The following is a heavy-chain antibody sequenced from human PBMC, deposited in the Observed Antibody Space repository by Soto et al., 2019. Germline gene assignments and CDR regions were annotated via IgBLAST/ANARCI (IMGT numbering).Heavy chain of an antibody. CDR3: ARPFIGRWLKFPLADY. D-gene: IGHD5-12*01. Sequence: GESLKISCKGSGYSFTSYWIGWVRQMPGKGLEWMGIIYPGDSDTRYSPSFQGQVTISADKSISTAYLQWSSLKASDTAMYYCARPFIGRWLKFPLADYWGQGTLVTVSS. CDR2: IYPGDSDT. J-gene: IGHJ4*02. CDR1: GYSFTSYW. V-gene: IGHV5-51*01.